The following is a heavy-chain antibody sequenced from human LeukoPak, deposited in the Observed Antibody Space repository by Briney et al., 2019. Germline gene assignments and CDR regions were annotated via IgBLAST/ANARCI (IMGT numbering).Heavy chain of an antibody. CDR1: GFTFSSYA. D-gene: IGHD3-9*01. J-gene: IGHJ4*02. CDR3: ARGYDILTGSQTQFDY. CDR2: ISGSGGST. Sequence: GGSLRLSCTASGFTFSSYAMSWVRQAPGKGLEWVSAISGSGGSTYYADSVKGRFTISRDNSKNTLYLQMNSLRAEDTAVYYCARGYDILTGSQTQFDYWGQGTLVTVSS. V-gene: IGHV3-23*01.